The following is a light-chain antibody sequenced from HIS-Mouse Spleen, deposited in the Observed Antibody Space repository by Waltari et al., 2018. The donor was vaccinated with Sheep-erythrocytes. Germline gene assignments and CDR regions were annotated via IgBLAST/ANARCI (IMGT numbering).Light chain of an antibody. CDR1: SSDVGGYNY. J-gene: IGLJ3*02. CDR3: SSYAGSHNWV. CDR2: EVS. Sequence: QSALTQPPSASGPPGQSVTISCTGTSSDVGGYNYVSWYQQHPGKAPKLMIYEVSTRPSGVPYRVSGSQSGNTASLTVSGLQAEDEADYYCSSYAGSHNWVFGGGTKLTVL. V-gene: IGLV2-8*01.